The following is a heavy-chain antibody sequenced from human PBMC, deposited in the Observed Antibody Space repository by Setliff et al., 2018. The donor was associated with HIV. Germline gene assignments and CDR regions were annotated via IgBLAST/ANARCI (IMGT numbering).Heavy chain of an antibody. V-gene: IGHV3-21*04. Sequence: PGGSLRLSCAASGFTFSSYSMNWVRQAPGKGLEWVSSISSSSSYIYYADSVKGRFTISRDNAKNSLYLQMNSLRAEDTAVYYCAKDSGNSGWYLDYWGQGILVTVSS. CDR1: GFTFSSYS. CDR2: ISSSSSYI. D-gene: IGHD6-19*01. J-gene: IGHJ4*02. CDR3: AKDSGNSGWYLDY.